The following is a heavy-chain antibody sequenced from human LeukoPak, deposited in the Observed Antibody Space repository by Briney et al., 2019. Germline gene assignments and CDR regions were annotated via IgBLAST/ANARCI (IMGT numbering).Heavy chain of an antibody. J-gene: IGHJ4*02. CDR2: INHSGST. Sequence: SETLSLTCAVYGGSFSGYYWSWIRQPPGKGLEWIGEINHSGSTNYNPSFRSRVTISVDTSKNQFSLKLSSVTAADTAVYYCASDRIWFGESTNEYWGQGTLVTVSS. CDR1: GGSFSGYY. D-gene: IGHD3-10*01. CDR3: ASDRIWFGESTNEY. V-gene: IGHV4-34*01.